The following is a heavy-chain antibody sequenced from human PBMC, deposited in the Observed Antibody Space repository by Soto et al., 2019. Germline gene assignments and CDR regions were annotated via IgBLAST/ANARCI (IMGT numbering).Heavy chain of an antibody. CDR2: INPSGGST. CDR3: ARDSGLVVVVPASVDY. D-gene: IGHD2-2*01. J-gene: IGHJ4*02. Sequence: ASVKVSCKASGYTFTSYYMHWVRQAPGQGLEWMGIINPSGGSTSYAQKFQGRVTMTRDTSTSTVYMELSSLRSEDTAVYYCARDSGLVVVVPASVDYWGQGTLVTVSS. CDR1: GYTFTSYY. V-gene: IGHV1-46*03.